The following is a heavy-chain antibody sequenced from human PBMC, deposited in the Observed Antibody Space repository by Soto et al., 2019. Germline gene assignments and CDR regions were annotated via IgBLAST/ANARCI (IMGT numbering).Heavy chain of an antibody. D-gene: IGHD3-16*01. J-gene: IGHJ2*01. CDR2: MNPYSSNT. Sequence: QEQLVQSGAEVKKPGASVKVSCKAFGYTFSNYDINWVRQATGQGLEWMGWMNPYSSNTGYAQNLQGRVTMTRNISTNPAYLELSSLTSEDTAVYYCARGYVPHKVLKRGGYFDLWGRGTLVTVSP. CDR3: ARGYVPHKVLKRGGYFDL. V-gene: IGHV1-8*01. CDR1: GYTFSNYD.